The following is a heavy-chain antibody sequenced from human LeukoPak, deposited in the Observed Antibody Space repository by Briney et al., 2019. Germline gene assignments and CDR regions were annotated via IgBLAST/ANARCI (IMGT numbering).Heavy chain of an antibody. CDR1: GFTFSSYE. Sequence: GGSLRLSCAASGFTFSSYEMNWVRQALGKGLEWVSYISSSGSTIYYADSVKGRFTISRDNAKNSLYLQMNSLRAEDTAVYYCAELGIAMIGGVWGKGTTVTISS. J-gene: IGHJ6*04. V-gene: IGHV3-48*03. D-gene: IGHD3-10*02. CDR2: ISSSGSTI. CDR3: AELGIAMIGGV.